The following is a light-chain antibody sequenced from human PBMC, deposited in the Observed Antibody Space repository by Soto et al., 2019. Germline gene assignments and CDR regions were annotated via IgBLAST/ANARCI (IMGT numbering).Light chain of an antibody. CDR3: QQCGSSAWT. J-gene: IGKJ1*01. CDR2: GAS. V-gene: IGKV3-20*01. CDR1: QRVSSSY. Sequence: EIVLTQSPGTLSLSPGERATLSCRASQRVSSSYLAWYQQKPGQAPRLLIQGASSRATGIPDRFSGSGSGTDFTLTISRLEPEDFAVYYCQQCGSSAWTFGQGTKVEIK.